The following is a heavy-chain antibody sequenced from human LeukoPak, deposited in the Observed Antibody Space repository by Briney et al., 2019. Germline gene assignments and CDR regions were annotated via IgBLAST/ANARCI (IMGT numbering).Heavy chain of an antibody. D-gene: IGHD3-22*01. J-gene: IGHJ3*02. CDR3: ARLGVDSSGYYHDAFDI. V-gene: IGHV1-2*02. CDR1: GYTFTGYY. CDR2: INPNSGGT. Sequence: ASVKVSCKASGYTFTGYYMHWVRQAPGQGLEWMGWINPNSGGTNYAQKFQGRVTMTRDTSISTAYMELSRLRSDDTAVYYCARLGVDSSGYYHDAFDIWGQGTMVTVSS.